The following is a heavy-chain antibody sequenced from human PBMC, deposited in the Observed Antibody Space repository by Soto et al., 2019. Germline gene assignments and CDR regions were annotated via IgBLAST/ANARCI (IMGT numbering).Heavy chain of an antibody. V-gene: IGHV5-10-1*01. J-gene: IGHJ6*02. CDR1: GYNPGYSFTNYW. CDR3: ARHGVRYYYYGMDV. D-gene: IGHD3-10*01. CDR2: IDPSDSYT. Sequence: PGESLKISCKGSGYNPGYSFTNYWFSWVRQMPGKGLEWMGRIDPSDSYTNYSPSFEGHVTISADKSSNTAYLQWSSLKASDTAMYYCARHGVRYYYYGMDVWGQGTAVTVSS.